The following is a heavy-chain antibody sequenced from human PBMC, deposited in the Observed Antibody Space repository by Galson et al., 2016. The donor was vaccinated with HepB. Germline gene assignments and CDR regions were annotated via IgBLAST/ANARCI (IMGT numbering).Heavy chain of an antibody. Sequence: QSGAEVKKPGESLRISCKGSGYSFTNCWIGWVRQLPGKGLEWMGITYPGDSESRYSPSFQGQVTISADKSISSAYPQWSSLKASDTAMYYCVRHSGDGYNYVEYWGQGTLVTVSS. D-gene: IGHD5-24*01. CDR2: TYPGDSES. J-gene: IGHJ4*02. V-gene: IGHV5-51*01. CDR1: GYSFTNCW. CDR3: VRHSGDGYNYVEY.